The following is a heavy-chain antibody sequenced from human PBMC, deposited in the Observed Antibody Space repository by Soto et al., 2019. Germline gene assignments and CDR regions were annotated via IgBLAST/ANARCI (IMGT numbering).Heavy chain of an antibody. CDR2: ISSSGSTI. CDR1: GFTFSDYY. V-gene: IGHV3-11*01. D-gene: IGHD3-3*01. CDR3: ARYTSTFGVVISYYYGMDV. J-gene: IGHJ6*02. Sequence: GGSLRLSCAASGFTFSDYYMSWIRQAPGKGLEWVSYISSSGSTIYYADSVKGRFTISRDNAKNSLYLQMNSLRAEDTAVYYCARYTSTFGVVISYYYGMDVWGQGATVTVSS.